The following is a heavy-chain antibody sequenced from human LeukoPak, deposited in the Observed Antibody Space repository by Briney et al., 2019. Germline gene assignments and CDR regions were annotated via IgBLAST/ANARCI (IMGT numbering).Heavy chain of an antibody. CDR3: ARDLVGSGWYFGDAFDI. D-gene: IGHD6-19*01. J-gene: IGHJ3*02. CDR1: GFTFSSYW. Sequence: GGSLRLSCAASGFTFSSYWMHWVRQAPGKGLGWVSRINSDGSSTSYADSVKGRFTISRDNAKNTLYLQMNSLRAEDTAVYYCARDLVGSGWYFGDAFDIWGQGTMVTVSS. CDR2: INSDGSST. V-gene: IGHV3-74*01.